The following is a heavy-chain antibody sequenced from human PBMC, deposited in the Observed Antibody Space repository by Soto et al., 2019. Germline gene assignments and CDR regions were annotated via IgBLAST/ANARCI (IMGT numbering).Heavy chain of an antibody. CDR3: AKPTSSGWYVFDY. V-gene: IGHV3-23*01. CDR2: ISGSGGST. CDR1: GFTFSSYA. D-gene: IGHD6-19*01. J-gene: IGHJ4*02. Sequence: EVQLLESGGGLVQPGGSLRLSCAASGFTFSSYAMSWVRQAPGKGLEWVSGISGSGGSTYYADSVKGRFTISRDNSKNTLYLQRNSLRAEDTALYYCAKPTSSGWYVFDYWGQGTLVTVSS.